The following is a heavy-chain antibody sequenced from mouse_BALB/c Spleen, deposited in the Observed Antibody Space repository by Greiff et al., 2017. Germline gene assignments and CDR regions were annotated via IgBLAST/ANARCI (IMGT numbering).Heavy chain of an antibody. V-gene: IGHV1-80*01. CDR1: GYAFSSYW. J-gene: IGHJ3*01. Sequence: QVQLQQSGAELVRPGSSVKISCKASGYAFSSYWMNWVKQRPGQGLEWIGQIYPGDGDTNYNGKFKGKATLTADKSSSTAYMQLSSLTSEDSAVYFCAGTTATWFAYWGQGTLVTVSA. D-gene: IGHD1-2*01. CDR3: AGTTATWFAY. CDR2: IYPGDGDT.